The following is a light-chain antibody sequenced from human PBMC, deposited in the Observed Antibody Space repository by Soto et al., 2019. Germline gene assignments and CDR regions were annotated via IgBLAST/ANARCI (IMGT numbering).Light chain of an antibody. CDR3: QVWDSSSDHAV. V-gene: IGLV3-21*02. J-gene: IGLJ7*01. CDR2: DDN. CDR1: NIGSKR. Sequence: SSELTQPPSVSVAPGQTARITCGGNNIGSKRVHWYQQKPGQAPVLVVYDDNDRPSGIPERFSGSNSGNTATLTISRVEAGDEADYYCQVWDSSSDHAVFGGGTQLTVL.